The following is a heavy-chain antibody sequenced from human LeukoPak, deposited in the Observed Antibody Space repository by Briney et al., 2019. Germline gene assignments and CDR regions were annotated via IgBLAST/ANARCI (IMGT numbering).Heavy chain of an antibody. J-gene: IGHJ4*02. CDR2: ISAYTGNT. V-gene: IGHV1-18*01. Sequence: ASVKVFCKASGYTFTTFGITWVRQAPGQGLEWMGWISAYTGNTNYAPKSQGRVTMTTDTSTSTAHMELRSLTSDDTAVYYCARVASTTCDCPDYFDYWGQGTLVTVSS. CDR3: ARVASTTCDCPDYFDY. D-gene: IGHD2-2*01. CDR1: GYTFTTFG.